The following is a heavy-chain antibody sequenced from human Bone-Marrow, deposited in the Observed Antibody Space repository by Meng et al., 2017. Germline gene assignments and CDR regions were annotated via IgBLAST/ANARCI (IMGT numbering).Heavy chain of an antibody. CDR3: ARDRGYDSSGYFNWFDP. CDR1: GYTFTSYA. CDR2: INAGNGNT. Sequence: ASVKVSCKASGYTFTSYAMHWVRQAPGHRLEWMGWINAGNGNTKYSQKFQGRVTITRDTSASTAYMELSSLRSEDTAVYYCARDRGYDSSGYFNWFDPWGQGTLGTVSS. J-gene: IGHJ5*02. D-gene: IGHD3-22*01. V-gene: IGHV1-3*01.